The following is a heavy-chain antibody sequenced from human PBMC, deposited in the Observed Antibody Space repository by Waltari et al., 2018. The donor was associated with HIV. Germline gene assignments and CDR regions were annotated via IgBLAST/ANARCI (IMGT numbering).Heavy chain of an antibody. CDR1: GGSVCTYS. D-gene: IGHD1-26*01. V-gene: IGHV4-4*07. CDR2: FYFIGNT. CDR3: ARTVGPKRQAFDI. J-gene: IGHJ3*02. Sequence: QVRLQESGPGLVKPSETMSLTSTVSGGSVCTYSWSWIRQPAGRGLEWIGLFYFIGNTRYNPSLTGRATVSLDTSKNQVSLKLSSVTATDTAVYYCARTVGPKRQAFDIWGQGTTVVVSS.